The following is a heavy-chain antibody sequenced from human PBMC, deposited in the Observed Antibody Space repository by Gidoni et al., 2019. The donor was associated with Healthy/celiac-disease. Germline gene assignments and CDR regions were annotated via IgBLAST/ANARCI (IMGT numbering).Heavy chain of an antibody. D-gene: IGHD1-26*01. CDR3: AKESRYSGSWDY. V-gene: IGHV3-30*18. CDR2: ISYDGSNK. J-gene: IGHJ4*02. Sequence: QVQLVESGGGVVQPGRSLRLSCAASGFTFSSYGMHWVRQAPGKGLEWVAVISYDGSNKYYADSVKGRFTISRDNSKNTLYLQMNSLRAEDTAVYYCAKESRYSGSWDYWGQGTLVTVSS. CDR1: GFTFSSYG.